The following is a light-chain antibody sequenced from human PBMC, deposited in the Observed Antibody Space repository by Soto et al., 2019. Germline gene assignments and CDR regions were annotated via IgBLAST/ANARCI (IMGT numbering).Light chain of an antibody. CDR3: CSYVGSYTWV. V-gene: IGLV2-11*01. Sequence: QPVLTQPRSVSGSPGQSVTISCTGTSSDVGGYNYVSWCQQHPGKAPKLVIYDVSKRPSGVPDRFSGSRSGNTASLTISGLQAEDEADYYCCSYVGSYTWVFGGGTKLTVL. CDR1: SSDVGGYNY. J-gene: IGLJ3*02. CDR2: DVS.